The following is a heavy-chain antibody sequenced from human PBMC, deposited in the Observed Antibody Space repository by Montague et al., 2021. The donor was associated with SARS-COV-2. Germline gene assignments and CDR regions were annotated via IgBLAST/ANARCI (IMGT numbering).Heavy chain of an antibody. J-gene: IGHJ6*02. CDR2: VYYNGST. CDR1: GGSISSGGYY. CDR3: ARDRGYFDWLFHSDYYYYGMDV. Sequence: TLSLTCTVSGGSISSGGYYWSWIRQHPGKGLEWIGYVYYNGSTYYNPSLKSRVTISVDTSKNQFSLKLSSVTAADTAVYYCARDRGYFDWLFHSDYYYYGMDVWGQGTTVTVSS. V-gene: IGHV4-31*03. D-gene: IGHD3-9*01.